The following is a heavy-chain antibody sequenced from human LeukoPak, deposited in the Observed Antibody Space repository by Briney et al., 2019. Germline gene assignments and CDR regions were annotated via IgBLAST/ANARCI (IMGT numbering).Heavy chain of an antibody. V-gene: IGHV3-74*01. CDR3: AKDSGCGYCPDY. D-gene: IGHD6-25*01. Sequence: PGGSLRLSCAASGFTLSSYWMHWVRQVPGKGLVWVSRINPDGSTTTYADSVKGRFTISRDNAKNTLYLQMNSLRAEDTAVYYCAKDSGCGYCPDYWGQGTLVTVSS. J-gene: IGHJ4*02. CDR1: GFTLSSYW. CDR2: INPDGSTT.